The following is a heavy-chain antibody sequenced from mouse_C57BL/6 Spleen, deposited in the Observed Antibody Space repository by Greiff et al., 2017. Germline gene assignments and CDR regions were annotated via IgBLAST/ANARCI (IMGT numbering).Heavy chain of an antibody. CDR1: GYTFTSYD. CDR3: ARGGDPLDYYAKDY. Sequence: VQLQQSGPELVKPGASVKLSCKASGYTFTSYDINWVKQRPGQGLEWIGWIYPSDGSPKYNEKFKGKATLTVDTSSSTAYMELHRLTSEDSAVYFFARGGDPLDYYAKDYWGKGTSGTVAS. CDR2: IYPSDGSP. J-gene: IGHJ4*01. V-gene: IGHV1-85*01.